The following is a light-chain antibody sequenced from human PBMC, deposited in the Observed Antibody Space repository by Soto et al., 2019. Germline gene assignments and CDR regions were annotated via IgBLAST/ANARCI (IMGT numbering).Light chain of an antibody. J-gene: IGLJ3*02. CDR2: DVS. Sequence: QSALTQPASVSGSPGQSITISCTGTSSDVVGYNYVSWYQQHPGKAPKLIIYDVSNRPSGVSNRFSGSKSGNTAPLNISGCQAEDEGDYYGSSSTSSSTLVFGGATKLTLL. CDR3: SSSTSSSTLV. CDR1: SSDVVGYNY. V-gene: IGLV2-14*01.